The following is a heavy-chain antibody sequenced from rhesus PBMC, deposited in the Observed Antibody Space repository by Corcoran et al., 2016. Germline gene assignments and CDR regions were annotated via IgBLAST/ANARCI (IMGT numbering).Heavy chain of an antibody. CDR2: ITYSGIT. J-gene: IGHJ4*01. Sequence: QVQLQESGPGLVKPSETLSLTCAVSGGSISSGYYYWRWIRQPPGKGLAWIGYITYSGITGYNPSLKSRVTISRDTSKNQFSLKLSSGTAADTAVYYCAREGTVADDYWGQGVLVTVSS. CDR1: GGSISSGYYY. D-gene: IGHD4-29*01. CDR3: AREGTVADDY. V-gene: IGHV4-122*02.